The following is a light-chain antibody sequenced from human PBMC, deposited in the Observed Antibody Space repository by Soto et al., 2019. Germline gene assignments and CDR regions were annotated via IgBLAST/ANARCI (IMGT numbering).Light chain of an antibody. J-gene: IGLJ2*01. CDR3: SSYTTSSTLV. CDR1: SSDVGYYNR. CDR2: EVS. Sequence: QSALTQPPSVSGSPGQSVTISCTGTSSDVGYYNRVSWYQQPPGTAPKLMVFEVSNRPSWVPDRFSGSKSGNTASLTISGLQAEDEADYYCSSYTTSSTLVFGGGTKLTVL. V-gene: IGLV2-18*02.